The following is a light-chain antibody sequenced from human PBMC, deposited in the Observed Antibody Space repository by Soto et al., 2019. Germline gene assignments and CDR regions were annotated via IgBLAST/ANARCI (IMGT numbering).Light chain of an antibody. CDR1: SSDVGNYNL. J-gene: IGLJ2*01. CDR2: EGS. Sequence: QSALTQPASVSGSPGQSITISCTGTSSDVGNYNLVSWYQQCPGKAPKLIIYEGSRRPSGVSDRFSGSKSGNTASLTISGLQAEDEADYYCNSCTDTTRLIFGGGTKLTVL. V-gene: IGLV2-14*02. CDR3: NSCTDTTRLI.